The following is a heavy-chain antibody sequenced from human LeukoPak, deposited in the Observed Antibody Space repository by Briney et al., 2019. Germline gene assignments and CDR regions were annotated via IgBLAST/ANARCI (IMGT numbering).Heavy chain of an antibody. Sequence: PGGSLRLSCAASGFTINSYAMSWVRQAPGKGLEWVSAIRGSGGGTYYADSVKGRFTISRDNSKNTLYLQMNSLRDEDTALYYCAKAGIGVVGYFDYWGQGTLVTVSS. CDR2: IRGSGGGT. V-gene: IGHV3-23*01. D-gene: IGHD6-19*01. CDR3: AKAGIGVVGYFDY. CDR1: GFTINSYA. J-gene: IGHJ4*02.